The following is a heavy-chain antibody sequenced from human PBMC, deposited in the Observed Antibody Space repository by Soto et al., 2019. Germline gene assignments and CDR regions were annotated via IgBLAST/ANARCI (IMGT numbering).Heavy chain of an antibody. V-gene: IGHV3-33*01. CDR1: GFIFSPYG. CDR2: IRNDGSDK. J-gene: IGHJ3*02. Sequence: QVQVVESGGGVVQPGRSLRLSCAASGFIFSPYGIHWVGQAPGKGLEWVALIRNDGSDKYYAESVTGRFTISRDNSKNTVYLQMNSLRAEDTALYFCARAPRMAPFDIWGQGTMVTVSS. CDR3: ARAPRMAPFDI.